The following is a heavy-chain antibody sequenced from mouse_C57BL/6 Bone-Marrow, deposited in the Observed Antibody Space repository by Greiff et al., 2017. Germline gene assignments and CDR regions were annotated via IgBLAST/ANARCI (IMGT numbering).Heavy chain of an antibody. CDR2: IYPRSGNT. CDR1: GYTFTSYG. V-gene: IGHV1-81*01. J-gene: IGHJ3*01. CDR3: ARSRRLAWFAY. Sequence: VQLVESGAELARPGASVKLSCKASGYTFTSYGISWVKQRTGQGLEWIGEIYPRSGNTYYNEKFKGKATLTADKSSSTAYMELRSLTSEDSAVYFCARSRRLAWFAYWGQGTLVTVSA.